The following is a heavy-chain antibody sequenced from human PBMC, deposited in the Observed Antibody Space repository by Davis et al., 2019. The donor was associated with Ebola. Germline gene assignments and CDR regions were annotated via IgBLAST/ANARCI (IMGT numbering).Heavy chain of an antibody. V-gene: IGHV1-2*04. Sequence: ASVKVFCKASGYTFTGYYMHWVRQAPGQGLEWMGWINPNSGGTNYAQKFQGWVTMTRDTSISTAYMEMSRLRSDDTAVYYCARGRCSSTSCYMTYYYGMDVWGQGTTVTASS. CDR1: GYTFTGYY. CDR2: INPNSGGT. D-gene: IGHD2-2*02. J-gene: IGHJ6*02. CDR3: ARGRCSSTSCYMTYYYGMDV.